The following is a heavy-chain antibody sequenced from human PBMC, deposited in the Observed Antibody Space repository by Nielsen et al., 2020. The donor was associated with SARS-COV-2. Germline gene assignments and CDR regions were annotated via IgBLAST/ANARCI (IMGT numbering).Heavy chain of an antibody. D-gene: IGHD5-18*01. V-gene: IGHV2-70*11. J-gene: IGHJ6*02. CDR3: ARVDTAMVAMDV. CDR1: GGSISSSSYY. Sequence: TLSLTCTVSGGSISSSSYYWGWIRQPPGKALEWLARIDWDDDKYYSTSLKTRLTISKDTSKNQVVLTMTNMDPVDTATYYCARVDTAMVAMDVWGQGTTVTVSS. CDR2: IDWDDDK.